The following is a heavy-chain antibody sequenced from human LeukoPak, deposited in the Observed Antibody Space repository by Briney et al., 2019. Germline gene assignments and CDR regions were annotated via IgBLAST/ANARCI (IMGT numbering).Heavy chain of an antibody. Sequence: SETLSLTCSVSGDSVSRSDSYWDWIRQPPGKGLEWIGTIYYSGRTYYNPSLKSRVTISVDTSKNQFSLKLSSVTAADTAVYYCARQVYYYGSESPFLRVTFDIWGQGTMVTVSS. J-gene: IGHJ3*02. CDR2: IYYSGRT. V-gene: IGHV4-39*07. D-gene: IGHD3-10*01. CDR3: ARQVYYYGSESPFLRVTFDI. CDR1: GDSVSRSDSY.